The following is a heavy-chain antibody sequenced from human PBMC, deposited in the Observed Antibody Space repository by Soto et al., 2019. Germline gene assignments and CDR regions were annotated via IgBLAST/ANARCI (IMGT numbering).Heavy chain of an antibody. V-gene: IGHV1-46*01. CDR2: INPSGGST. J-gene: IGHJ4*02. CDR3: ARETTPTYYYDSSGSSFPGHFDY. D-gene: IGHD3-22*01. CDR1: GYTFTSYY. Sequence: ASVKVSCKASGYTFTSYYMHWVRQAPGQGLEWMGIINPSGGSTSYAQKFQGRVTMTRDTSTSTVYMELSSLRSEDTAVYYCARETTPTYYYDSSGSSFPGHFDYWGQGTLVTVSS.